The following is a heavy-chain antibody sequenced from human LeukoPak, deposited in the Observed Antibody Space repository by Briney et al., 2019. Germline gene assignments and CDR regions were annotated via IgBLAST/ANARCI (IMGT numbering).Heavy chain of an antibody. Sequence: GGSLRLSCAVSGFTFSSYWMSWVRQAPGKGLEWVANIKQDGSEKYYVDSVKGRFTISRDNAKNSLFLQMNSLRAEDTAVYYCARDEAGDLGAFDIWGQGTMVTVSA. CDR3: ARDEAGDLGAFDI. D-gene: IGHD3-16*01. CDR1: GFTFSSYW. J-gene: IGHJ3*02. CDR2: IKQDGSEK. V-gene: IGHV3-7*01.